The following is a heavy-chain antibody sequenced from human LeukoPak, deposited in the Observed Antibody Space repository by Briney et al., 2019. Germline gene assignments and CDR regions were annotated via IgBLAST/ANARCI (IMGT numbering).Heavy chain of an antibody. CDR2: ISYDGSNK. D-gene: IGHD5-24*01. CDR3: ARDRVEMATTEDYYYYMDV. V-gene: IGHV3-30*04. CDR1: GFTFSSYA. Sequence: GGSLRLSCAASGFTFSSYAMHWVRQAPGKGLEWVAVISYDGSNKYYADSVKGRFTISRDNSKNTLYLQMNSLRAEDTAVYYCARDRVEMATTEDYYYYMDVWGKGTTVTVSS. J-gene: IGHJ6*03.